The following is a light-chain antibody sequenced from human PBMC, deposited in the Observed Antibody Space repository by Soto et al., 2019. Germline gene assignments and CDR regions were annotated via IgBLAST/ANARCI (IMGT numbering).Light chain of an antibody. CDR3: CSYAGSSTYV. Sequence: QSALTQPASVSGSPEQSITISCTGTSSDVGSYNLASWYQQHPGKAPKLMIYEGSKRPSGVSNRFSGSKSGNTASLTISGLQAGDEADYYCCSYAGSSTYVFGTGTQVTVL. CDR2: EGS. V-gene: IGLV2-23*01. CDR1: SSDVGSYNL. J-gene: IGLJ1*01.